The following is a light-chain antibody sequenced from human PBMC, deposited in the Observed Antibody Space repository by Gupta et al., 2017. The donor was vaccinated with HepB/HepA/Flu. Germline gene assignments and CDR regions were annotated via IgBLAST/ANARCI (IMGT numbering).Light chain of an antibody. J-gene: IGKJ1*01. V-gene: IGKV3-15*01. Sequence: EILMTQSSATLSVSPGDRATLSCRASQSISNDLAWYQQKPGQAPRFLIYDASSRATGIPARFSGGGSETEFTLTISSLQSEDFAIYYCQQYNDWPRTFGQGTKVEI. CDR1: QSISND. CDR2: DAS. CDR3: QQYNDWPRT.